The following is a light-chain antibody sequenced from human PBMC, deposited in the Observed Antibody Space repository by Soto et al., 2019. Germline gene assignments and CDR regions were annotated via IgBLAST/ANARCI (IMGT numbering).Light chain of an antibody. CDR1: QSVSSDY. CDR2: GAS. V-gene: IGKV3-20*01. Sequence: DIVLTQSPDTLSLSRGERATLSCQASQSVSSDYLVWYQQKPGQAPRLLIYGASSRATGIPDRFSGSGSGTDFTLTISRLEPEDFAVYYCQQYGSSPSWTFGQGTKVDIK. CDR3: QQYGSSPSWT. J-gene: IGKJ1*01.